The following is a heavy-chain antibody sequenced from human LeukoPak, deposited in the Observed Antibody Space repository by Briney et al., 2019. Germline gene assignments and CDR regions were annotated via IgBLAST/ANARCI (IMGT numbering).Heavy chain of an antibody. CDR3: AKGSRSSRGSFDY. J-gene: IGHJ4*02. CDR1: A. Sequence: AXXXXRQXXGKXXXXXSGISWNSGSIGYADSVKGRFTISRDNAKNSLYLQMNSLRAEDTALYYCAKGSRSSRGSFDYWGQGTLVTVSS. V-gene: IGHV3-9*01. D-gene: IGHD6-13*01. CDR2: ISWNSGSI.